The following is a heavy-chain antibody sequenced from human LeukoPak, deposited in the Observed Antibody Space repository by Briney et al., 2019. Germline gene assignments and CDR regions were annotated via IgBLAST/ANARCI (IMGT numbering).Heavy chain of an antibody. D-gene: IGHD5-24*01. Sequence: SETLSLTCTVSGGSISSYYWSWIRQPPGKGLEWIGYIYYSGSTNYNPSLTSRVTISVDTSKNQFSLKLSSVTAAGTAVYYCARNVEMATITPYFDYWGQGTLVTVSS. CDR2: IYYSGST. CDR1: GGSISSYY. V-gene: IGHV4-59*01. CDR3: ARNVEMATITPYFDY. J-gene: IGHJ4*02.